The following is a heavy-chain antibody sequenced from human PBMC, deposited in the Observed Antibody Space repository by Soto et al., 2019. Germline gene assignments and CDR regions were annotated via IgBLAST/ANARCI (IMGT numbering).Heavy chain of an antibody. V-gene: IGHV4-39*07. CDR1: GGSITSSSYY. CDR3: ARRYSSSFDY. Sequence: LSLTCTVSGGSITSSSYYWGWIRQPPGKGLEWIGSIYYSGSTYYNPSLKSRVTISVDTSKNQFSLKLSSVTAADTAVYYCARRYSSSFDYWGQGTLVPVSS. D-gene: IGHD6-13*01. CDR2: IYYSGST. J-gene: IGHJ4*02.